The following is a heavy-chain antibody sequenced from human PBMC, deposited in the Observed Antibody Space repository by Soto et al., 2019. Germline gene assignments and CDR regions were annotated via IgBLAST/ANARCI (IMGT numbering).Heavy chain of an antibody. CDR1: SGSISSGNW. D-gene: IGHD3-16*02. V-gene: IGHV4-4*02. CDR2: IWPSGST. J-gene: IGHJ4*02. Sequence: QVQLQESGPGLVKPSGTLSLTCAVTSGSISSGNWWSWVRPPPGKGLEWIGQIWPSGSTDYNPSLKSRVTMSVDKSQNQFSRQMTSGTSADPAVYFCARGSTVIDCVDLWGRGTLVTVSS. CDR3: ARGSTVIDCVDL.